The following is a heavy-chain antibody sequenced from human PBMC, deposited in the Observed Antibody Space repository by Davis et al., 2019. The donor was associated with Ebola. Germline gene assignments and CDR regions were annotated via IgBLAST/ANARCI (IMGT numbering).Heavy chain of an antibody. V-gene: IGHV1-69*13. J-gene: IGHJ4*02. CDR3: VRTPVKFGRLPRGHFDY. CDR1: GGIFSTYG. Sequence: SVKVSCTVSGGIFSTYGISWVRQAPGQGLAWMGGVIPIFGAAMYSPEFQDRVTINADEPTSTVYMELRSLRADDTAVYYCVRTPVKFGRLPRGHFDYWGQGALVTVSS. CDR2: VIPIFGAA. D-gene: IGHD3-10*01.